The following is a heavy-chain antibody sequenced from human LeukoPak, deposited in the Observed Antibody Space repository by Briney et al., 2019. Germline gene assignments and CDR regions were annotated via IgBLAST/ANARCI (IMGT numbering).Heavy chain of an antibody. CDR1: GFTFSSYS. CDR2: ISSSSSTI. J-gene: IGHJ4*02. CDR3: ARVRPLRYFDWLSPNYFDY. Sequence: GGSLRLSCAASGFTFSSYSMNWVRQAPGKGLEWVSYISSSSSTIYYADSVKGRFTISRDNAKNSLYLQMNSLRAEDTAVYYCARVRPLRYFDWLSPNYFDYWGQGTLVTVSS. V-gene: IGHV3-48*01. D-gene: IGHD3-9*01.